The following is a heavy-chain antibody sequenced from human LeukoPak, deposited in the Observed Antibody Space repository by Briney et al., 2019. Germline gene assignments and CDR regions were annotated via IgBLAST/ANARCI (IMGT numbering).Heavy chain of an antibody. CDR1: GFTFSSYA. CDR2: ISGSGGST. V-gene: IGHV3-23*01. J-gene: IGHJ4*02. Sequence: GGSLRLSCAASGFTFSSYAMSWVRQAPGKGLEWVSAISGSGGSTYYADSVKGRFTISRDNSKNTLYLQMNSLRAEDTAVYYCAKVGLWFGELLADTLFDCWGQGTLVTVSS. CDR3: AKVGLWFGELLADTLFDC. D-gene: IGHD3-10*01.